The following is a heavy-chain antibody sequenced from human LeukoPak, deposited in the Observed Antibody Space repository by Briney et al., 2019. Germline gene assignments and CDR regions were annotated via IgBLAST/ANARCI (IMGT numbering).Heavy chain of an antibody. CDR3: ARHAPHYYGSGSHFDY. Sequence: SETLSLTCTVSGGSISSYYWSWIRQPPGKGLEWIGYIYYSGSTNYNPSLKSRVTISVDTSKNQFSLKLSSVTAADTAVYYRARHAPHYYGSGSHFDYWGQGTLVTVPS. CDR2: IYYSGST. D-gene: IGHD3-10*01. CDR1: GGSISSYY. V-gene: IGHV4-59*08. J-gene: IGHJ4*02.